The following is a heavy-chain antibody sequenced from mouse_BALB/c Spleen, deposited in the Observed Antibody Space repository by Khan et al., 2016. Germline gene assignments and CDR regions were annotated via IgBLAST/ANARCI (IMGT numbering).Heavy chain of an antibody. Sequence: QVQLQQPGAELVRPGASVKLSCKASGYSFTSYWMNWVKQRPGQDLEWIGLIHPSDSETSLNQMFTDKSTMTVDKSSSTAYMQLTSPTSEDSAVYFCARSRYGSNRHYAMDYWGQGTSVTVSS. D-gene: IGHD1-1*02. J-gene: IGHJ4*01. V-gene: IGHV1-61*01. CDR1: GYSFTSYW. CDR2: IHPSDSET. CDR3: ARSRYGSNRHYAMDY.